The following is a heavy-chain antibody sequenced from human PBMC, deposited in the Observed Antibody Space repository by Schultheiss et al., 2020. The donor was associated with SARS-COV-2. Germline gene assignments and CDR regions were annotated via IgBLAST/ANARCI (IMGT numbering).Heavy chain of an antibody. CDR3: ARGRVY. Sequence: SQTLSLTCAVSGYSISSGYYWGWIRQPPGKGLEWIGSIYHSGSTNYNPSLKSRVTISVDTSKNQFSLKLSSVTAADTAVYYCARGRVYWGQGTLVTVSS. J-gene: IGHJ4*02. CDR2: IYHSGST. V-gene: IGHV4-38-2*01. CDR1: GYSISSGYY.